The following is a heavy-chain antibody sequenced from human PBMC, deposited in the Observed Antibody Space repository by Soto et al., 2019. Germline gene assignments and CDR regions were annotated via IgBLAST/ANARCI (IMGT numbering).Heavy chain of an antibody. Sequence: GASVKVSCKASGYTFTGYYMHWVRQAPGQGLEWMGWINPNSGGTNYAQKFQGRVTMTRDTSISTAYMELSRLRSDDTAVYYCARGGGPAPYYDIVTGYYRYYYGMDVWGQGTTVTVSS. V-gene: IGHV1-2*02. CDR3: ARGGGPAPYYDIVTGYYRYYYGMDV. D-gene: IGHD3-9*01. CDR1: GYTFTGYY. J-gene: IGHJ6*02. CDR2: INPNSGGT.